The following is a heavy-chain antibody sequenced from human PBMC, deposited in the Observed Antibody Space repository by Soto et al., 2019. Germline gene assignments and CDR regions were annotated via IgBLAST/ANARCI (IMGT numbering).Heavy chain of an antibody. J-gene: IGHJ4*02. D-gene: IGHD3-22*01. CDR3: ATYYDSIPSGKNW. Sequence: ASVKVSCKASGYTFTSYYMHWVRQAPGKGLEWMGGFDPEDGEAIYAQRFQGRVTMTEDTSTDTAYMELSSLRSEDTAVYYCATYYDSIPSGKNWWGQGTLVTVSS. CDR1: GYTFTSYY. CDR2: FDPEDGEA. V-gene: IGHV1-24*01.